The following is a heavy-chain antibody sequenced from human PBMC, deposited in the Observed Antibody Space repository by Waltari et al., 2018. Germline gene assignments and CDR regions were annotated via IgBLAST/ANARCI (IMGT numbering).Heavy chain of an antibody. Sequence: LVQSGAEVKKPGASVKVSCKASGYTFTGYAILWVRQAPGQGREWMGRINTKNGETHYEQKCQGRVAMTTDTSTNTAFMELHSLRSDDTAVYYCLRDSSGSHFDYWGQGTLVTVSS. V-gene: IGHV1-2*06. D-gene: IGHD3-22*01. J-gene: IGHJ4*02. CDR2: INTKNGET. CDR3: LRDSSGSHFDY. CDR1: GYTFTGYA.